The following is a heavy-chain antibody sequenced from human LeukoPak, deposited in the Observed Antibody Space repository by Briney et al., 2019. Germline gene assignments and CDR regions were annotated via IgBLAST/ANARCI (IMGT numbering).Heavy chain of an antibody. CDR3: ARDHGCSSTSCYEFVSNWFDP. V-gene: IGHV1-8*01. J-gene: IGHJ5*02. Sequence: AASVKVSCKASRYTFSSYDINWVRQATGQGLEWMGWMNPNSGNTGYAQNFQGRVTMTRDTSTSTVYMELSSLRSEDTAVYYCARDHGCSSTSCYEFVSNWFDPWGQGTLVTVSS. CDR2: MNPNSGNT. CDR1: RYTFSSYD. D-gene: IGHD2-2*01.